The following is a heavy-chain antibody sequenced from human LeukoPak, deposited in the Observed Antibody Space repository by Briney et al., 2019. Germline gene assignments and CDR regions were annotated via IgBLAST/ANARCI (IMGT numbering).Heavy chain of an antibody. Sequence: GGSLRLSCAASGFTFSSYAMSWVRQAPGKGLEWVSAISGSGGSTYYADSVKGRFTISRDNSKNTLSLLLNNLGVEDSAVYYCAKYKTIAAVDSYYYYMDVWGKGATVTVSS. CDR3: AKYKTIAAVDSYYYYMDV. J-gene: IGHJ6*03. CDR1: GFTFSSYA. D-gene: IGHD6-13*01. V-gene: IGHV3-23*01. CDR2: ISGSGGST.